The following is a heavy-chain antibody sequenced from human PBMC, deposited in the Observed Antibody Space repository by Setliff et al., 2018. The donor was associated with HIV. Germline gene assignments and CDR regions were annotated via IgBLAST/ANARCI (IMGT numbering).Heavy chain of an antibody. CDR3: AGAPFRIMSAHYRTLDY. Sequence: SVKVSCKASGDTLSIHPISWVRQAPGQGLEWMGGIIPISDMTHYAQHFQGRVTITADTATSTAYMELTSLGSDDTAIYFCAGAPFRIMSAHYRTLDYWGQGTLVTVSS. CDR1: GDTLSIHP. CDR2: IIPISDMT. J-gene: IGHJ4*02. V-gene: IGHV1-69*10. D-gene: IGHD3-9*01.